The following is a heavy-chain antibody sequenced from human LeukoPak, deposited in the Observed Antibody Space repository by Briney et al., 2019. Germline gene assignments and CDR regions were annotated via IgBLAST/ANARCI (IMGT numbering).Heavy chain of an antibody. V-gene: IGHV3-30*02. CDR2: IRYDGSNK. J-gene: IGHJ4*02. CDR3: AKLWWEYSSPNYFDY. CDR1: GFTFSSYG. D-gene: IGHD6-6*01. Sequence: AGGSLRLSCAASGFTFSSYGMHWVRQAPGKGLEWVAFIRYDGSNKYYADSVKGRFTISRDNSKNTLYLQMNSLRAEDTAVYYCAKLWWEYSSPNYFDYWGQGTLVTVSS.